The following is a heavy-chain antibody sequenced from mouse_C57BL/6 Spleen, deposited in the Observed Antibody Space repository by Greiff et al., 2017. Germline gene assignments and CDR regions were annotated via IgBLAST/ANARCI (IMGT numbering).Heavy chain of an antibody. Sequence: EVKLMESGGGLVKPGGSLQLSCAASGFTFSDYGMHWVRQAPEKGLEWVAYISSGSSTIYYADTVKGRFTISRDNAKNTLFLQMTSLRSEDTAMYYCASDYYGSHYFDYGGQGTTLTVSS. J-gene: IGHJ2*01. CDR2: ISSGSSTI. CDR1: GFTFSDYG. CDR3: ASDYYGSHYFDY. V-gene: IGHV5-17*01. D-gene: IGHD1-1*01.